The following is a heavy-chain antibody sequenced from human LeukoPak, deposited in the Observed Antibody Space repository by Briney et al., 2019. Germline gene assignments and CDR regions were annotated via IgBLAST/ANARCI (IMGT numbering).Heavy chain of an antibody. J-gene: IGHJ5*02. D-gene: IGHD4-17*01. CDR2: MNPSSGDT. CDR1: GYTFTNYE. V-gene: IGHV1-8*03. CDR3: ARDTAPLSLNWFDP. Sequence: ASVKVSCKASGYTFTNYEINWVRQATGQGLEWMGWMNPSSGDTGYAQKFQGRVTITRNTPISTAYMELRSLRSEDTAVYYCARDTAPLSLNWFDPWGQGTLVTVSS.